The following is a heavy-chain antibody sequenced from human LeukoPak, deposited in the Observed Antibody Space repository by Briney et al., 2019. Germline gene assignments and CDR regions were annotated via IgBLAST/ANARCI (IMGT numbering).Heavy chain of an antibody. CDR3: ARGKASQSTNYFDY. V-gene: IGHV1-18*01. Sequence: ASVKVSCKASGYTFTTYGISWVRQAPGPGLEWMGWISAYNGNTNYAQKLQGRVTMTPDTSTSTAYMELRSLRSDDTAVYYCARGKASQSTNYFDYWGQGTLVTVSS. D-gene: IGHD5/OR15-5a*01. CDR1: GYTFTTYG. CDR2: ISAYNGNT. J-gene: IGHJ4*02.